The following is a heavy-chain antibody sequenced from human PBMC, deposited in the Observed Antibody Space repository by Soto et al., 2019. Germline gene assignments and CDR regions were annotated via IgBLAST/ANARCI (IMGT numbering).Heavy chain of an antibody. CDR1: GYTFIGFS. V-gene: IGHV1-2*02. CDR2: INPKNGDT. D-gene: IGHD2-15*01. CDR3: SKGRWTVGHCSGGSCYDGMDV. J-gene: IGHJ6*02. Sequence: QEQLVQSGPEVKKPGASVKVSCESSGYTFIGFSLHWVRQAPGQGLEWMGWINPKNGDTYYAQKFQGRVTMTRDTSINRVYMELNSLKSDDTAVYYCSKGRWTVGHCSGGSCYDGMDVWGQGTTVTVSS.